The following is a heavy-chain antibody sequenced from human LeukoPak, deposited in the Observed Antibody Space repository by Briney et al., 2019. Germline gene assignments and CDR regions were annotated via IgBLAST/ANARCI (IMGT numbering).Heavy chain of an antibody. CDR2: IIPVFGTT. CDR3: ARDRVVATILGAFEI. D-gene: IGHD5-24*01. J-gene: IGHJ3*02. CDR1: GGTFSSYA. V-gene: IGHV1-69*13. Sequence: SVKVSCKASGGTFSSYAISWVRQAPGQGLEWMGGIIPVFGTTNYAQNFQGRVTITADESTSTAYMELSSLRSEDTAVYYCARDRVVATILGAFEIWGQGTVVTVSS.